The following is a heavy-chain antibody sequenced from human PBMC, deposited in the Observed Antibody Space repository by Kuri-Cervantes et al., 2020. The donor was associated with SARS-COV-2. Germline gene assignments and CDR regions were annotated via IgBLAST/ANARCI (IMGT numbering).Heavy chain of an antibody. Sequence: GGSLRLSCAASGFTFSSYGMHWVRQAPGKGLEWVAVIWYDGSNKYYADSVKGRFTISRDNSKNTLYLQMNSLRAEDTAVYYCARDQRGRYFDWLLYDYGMDVWGQGTTVTVSS. J-gene: IGHJ6*02. CDR3: ARDQRGRYFDWLLYDYGMDV. CDR1: GFTFSSYG. D-gene: IGHD3-9*01. CDR2: IWYDGSNK. V-gene: IGHV3-33*08.